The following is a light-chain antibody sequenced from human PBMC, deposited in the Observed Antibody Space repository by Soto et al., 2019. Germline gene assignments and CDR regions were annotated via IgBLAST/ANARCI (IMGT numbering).Light chain of an antibody. CDR1: SSDLGGYDY. CDR3: SSYGGNNNYV. CDR2: EVN. V-gene: IGLV2-8*01. Sequence: QSALTQPPSASGSPGQSVTISCTGTSSDLGGYDYVSWYQHHPGKAPKLIIYEVNERPSGVPDRFSGSKSGNTASLTVSGLQAEDEADYYCSSYGGNNNYVFGTGTKVT. J-gene: IGLJ1*01.